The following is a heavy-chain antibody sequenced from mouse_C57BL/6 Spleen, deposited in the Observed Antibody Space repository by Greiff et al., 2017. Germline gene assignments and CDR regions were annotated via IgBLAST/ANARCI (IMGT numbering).Heavy chain of an antibody. D-gene: IGHD2-4*01. CDR2: ISYDGSN. CDR1: GYSITSGYY. Sequence: EVKLQESGPGLVKPSQSLSLTCSVTGYSITSGYYWNWIRQFPGNKLEWMGYISYDGSNNYNPSLKNRISITRDTSKNQFFLKLNSVTTEDTATYYCARVNYDYDPFAYWGQGTLVTVSA. CDR3: ARVNYDYDPFAY. V-gene: IGHV3-6*01. J-gene: IGHJ3*01.